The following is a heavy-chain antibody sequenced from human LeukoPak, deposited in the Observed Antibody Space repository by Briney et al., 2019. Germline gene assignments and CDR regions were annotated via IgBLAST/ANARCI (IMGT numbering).Heavy chain of an antibody. CDR2: ISGSGGST. D-gene: IGHD3-10*01. J-gene: IGHJ4*02. CDR1: GFTFSSYA. V-gene: IGHV3-23*01. Sequence: GGSLRLSCAASGFTFSSYATSWVRQAPGKGLEWVSAISGSGGSTYYADSVKGRFTISRDNSKNTLYLQMNSLRAEDTAVYYCVARRGVVRGVQALFDYWGQGTLVTVSS. CDR3: VARRGVVRGVQALFDY.